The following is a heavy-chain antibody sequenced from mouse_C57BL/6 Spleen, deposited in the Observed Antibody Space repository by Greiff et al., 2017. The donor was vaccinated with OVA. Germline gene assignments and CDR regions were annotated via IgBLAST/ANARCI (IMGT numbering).Heavy chain of an antibody. Sequence: EVQLVESGGGLVKPGGSLKLSCAASGFTFSSYTMSWVRQTPEKRLEWVATISGGGGNTYYPDSVKGRFTISRDNAKNTLYLQMSSLRSEDTALYYCARQGYYGSSYAAMDYWGQGTSVTVSS. CDR1: GFTFSSYT. J-gene: IGHJ4*01. CDR3: ARQGYYGSSYAAMDY. CDR2: ISGGGGNT. V-gene: IGHV5-9*01. D-gene: IGHD1-1*01.